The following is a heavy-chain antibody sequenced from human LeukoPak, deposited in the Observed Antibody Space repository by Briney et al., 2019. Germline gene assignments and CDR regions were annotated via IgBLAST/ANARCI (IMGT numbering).Heavy chain of an antibody. J-gene: IGHJ4*02. Sequence: PSETLSLTCTVSGGSISSYYWSWIRQPPGKGLEWIGYIYYSGSTYYNPSLKSRVTISVDTSKNQFSLKLSSVTAADTAVYYCARAGRAGTDYWGQGTLVTVSS. D-gene: IGHD6-19*01. CDR2: IYYSGST. CDR3: ARAGRAGTDY. CDR1: GGSISSYY. V-gene: IGHV4-59*08.